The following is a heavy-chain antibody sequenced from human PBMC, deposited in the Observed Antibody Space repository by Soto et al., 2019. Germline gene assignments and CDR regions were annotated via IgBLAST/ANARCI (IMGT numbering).Heavy chain of an antibody. Sequence: QVQLVQSGAEVKKPGASVKVSCKASGYTFTSYGISWVRQAPGQGLEWMGWISTYNGNTNYAQNLQGRVTVTTDTSTSTAYMELRSLRSDDTAVYYCAKHYGSGSYQTFDPWGQGTLVTVSS. CDR2: ISTYNGNT. V-gene: IGHV1-18*01. D-gene: IGHD3-10*01. J-gene: IGHJ5*02. CDR1: GYTFTSYG. CDR3: AKHYGSGSYQTFDP.